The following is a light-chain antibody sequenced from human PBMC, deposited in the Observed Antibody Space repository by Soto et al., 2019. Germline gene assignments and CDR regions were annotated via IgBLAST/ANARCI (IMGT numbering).Light chain of an antibody. V-gene: IGKV3-11*01. Sequence: EIVLTQSPATLSLSPGERATLSCRASQSVGSYLAWYQQKPGQAPRLLIYNTSNRATGIPARFSGSGSGTDFTLTISSLEPEDFAVYYYQQRRNWPPRLTFGPGTKVD. CDR1: QSVGSY. CDR3: QQRRNWPPRLT. J-gene: IGKJ3*01. CDR2: NTS.